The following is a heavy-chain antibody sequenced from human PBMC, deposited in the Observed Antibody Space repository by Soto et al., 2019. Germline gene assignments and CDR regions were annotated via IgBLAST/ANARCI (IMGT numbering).Heavy chain of an antibody. D-gene: IGHD1-26*01. CDR2: IYYSGST. Sequence: PSETLTLTCTVSGGSISSGGYYWSWIRQHPGKGLEWIGYIYYSGSTYYNPSLKSRVTISVDTSKNQFSLKLSSVTAADTAVYYCARDNTRYRFLYWGQGTLVTVSS. V-gene: IGHV4-31*03. J-gene: IGHJ4*02. CDR1: GGSISSGGYY. CDR3: ARDNTRYRFLY.